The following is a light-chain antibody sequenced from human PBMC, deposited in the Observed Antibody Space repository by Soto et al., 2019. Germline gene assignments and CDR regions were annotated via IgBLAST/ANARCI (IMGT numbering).Light chain of an antibody. J-gene: IGLJ2*01. V-gene: IGLV2-11*01. CDR2: DVT. Sequence: QPVLTQPRSVSGSPGQSVTISCTGTSSDVGGYDSVSWYQHHPGKAPKLMIYDVTKRPSGVPDRFSGSKSGNTASLTISGLQAEDESDYYCCSSAGYDVVFGGGTKLTVL. CDR1: SSDVGGYDS. CDR3: CSSAGYDVV.